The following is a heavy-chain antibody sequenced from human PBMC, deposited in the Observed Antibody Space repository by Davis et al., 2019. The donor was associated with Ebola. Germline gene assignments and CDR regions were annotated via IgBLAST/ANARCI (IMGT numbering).Heavy chain of an antibody. CDR3: AGSRIPFLAFDP. Sequence: SVKVSCKASGFTPTNSAVQWVRQARGQRLEWIGWSVLDSDKKDYAQKFLGRVTITWDMSTSTAYMELNNLRSDDTAVYYCAGSRIPFLAFDPWGQGTLVTVSS. D-gene: IGHD2-21*01. CDR2: SVLDSDKK. CDR1: GFTPTNSA. J-gene: IGHJ5*02. V-gene: IGHV1-58*01.